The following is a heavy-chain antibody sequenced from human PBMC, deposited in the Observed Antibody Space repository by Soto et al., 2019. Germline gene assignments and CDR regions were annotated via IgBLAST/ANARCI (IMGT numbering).Heavy chain of an antibody. CDR3: AREGYCSSTSCYLGDPLTRPPSYMDV. D-gene: IGHD2-2*01. V-gene: IGHV1-69*13. J-gene: IGHJ6*02. CDR1: GGTFSSYA. CDR2: IIPIFGTA. Sequence: SVKVSCKASGGTFSSYAISWVRQAPGQGLEWMGGIIPIFGTANYAQKFQGRVTITADESTSTAYMELSSLRSEDTAVYYCAREGYCSSTSCYLGDPLTRPPSYMDVWGQGTTVTVSS.